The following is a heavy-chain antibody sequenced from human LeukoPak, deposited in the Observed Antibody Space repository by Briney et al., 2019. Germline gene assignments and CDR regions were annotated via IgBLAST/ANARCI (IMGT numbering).Heavy chain of an antibody. D-gene: IGHD5-12*01. CDR2: IYYSGST. V-gene: IGHV4-39*01. CDR1: GGSISSSSYY. CDR3: ARQYSGYDWMFSPTDY. Sequence: SETLSLTCTVSGGSISSSSYYWGWIRQPPGKGLEWIGSIYYSGSTYYNPSLKSRVTISVDTSKNQFSLKLSSVTAADTAVYYCARQYSGYDWMFSPTDYWGQGTLVTVSS. J-gene: IGHJ4*02.